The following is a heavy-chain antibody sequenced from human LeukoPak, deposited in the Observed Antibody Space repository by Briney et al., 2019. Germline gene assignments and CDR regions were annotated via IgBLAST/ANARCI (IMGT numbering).Heavy chain of an antibody. CDR2: ISSSSSYI. CDR1: GFTFSSYS. CDR3: TRLKGYDAYFDH. V-gene: IGHV3-21*04. Sequence: GGSLRLSCAASGFTFSSYSMNWVRQAPGKGLEWVSSISSSSSYIYYADSVKGRFTISRHNSKNTLYLQMNSLRAEDTAAYYWTRLKGYDAYFDHRGQGSLVTVSS. D-gene: IGHD5-12*01. J-gene: IGHJ4*01.